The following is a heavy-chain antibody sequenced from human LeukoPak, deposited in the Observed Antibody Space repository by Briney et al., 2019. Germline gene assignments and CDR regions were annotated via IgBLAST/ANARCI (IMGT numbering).Heavy chain of an antibody. Sequence: PGGSLRLSCAASGFTFSDYAMHWVRQAPGKGLEWVSGISYNSGSINYADSVKGRFTISRDNAKNSLYLQMNSLTVEDTALYYCAKVGPVSSYGFGFFNYWAQGAMVTVSS. V-gene: IGHV3-9*01. CDR1: GFTFSDYA. CDR2: ISYNSGSI. CDR3: AKVGPVSSYGFGFFNY. D-gene: IGHD5-18*01. J-gene: IGHJ4*02.